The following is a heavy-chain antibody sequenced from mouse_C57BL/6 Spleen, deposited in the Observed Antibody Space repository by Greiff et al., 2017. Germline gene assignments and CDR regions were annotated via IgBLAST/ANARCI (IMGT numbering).Heavy chain of an antibody. D-gene: IGHD2-4*01. CDR2: IDPSDSYT. Sequence: QVQLQQPGAELVRPGTSVKLSCKASGYTFTSYWMHWVKQRPGQGLEWIGVIDPSDSYTNYHQKFKGKATVTVDTSSSTAYMQLSSLTSEDSAVYYCARSGDYFAYWGQGTLVTVSA. CDR3: ARSGDYFAY. CDR1: GYTFTSYW. J-gene: IGHJ3*01. V-gene: IGHV1-59*01.